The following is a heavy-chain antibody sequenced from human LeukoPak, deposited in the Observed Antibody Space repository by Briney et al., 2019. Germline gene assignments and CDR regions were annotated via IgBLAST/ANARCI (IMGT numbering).Heavy chain of an antibody. Sequence: ASVKVSFKAYGYTFTPYYMHWVRQAPGQGLEWMGIINPTSANTRYAQKFQGRVTMTRDTSTSTVYMDLSSLTSDDTAVYYCARDQRGGRISWYSHFDFWGQGTLVTVSS. CDR3: ARDQRGGRISWYSHFDF. CDR1: GYTFTPYY. CDR2: INPTSANT. D-gene: IGHD6-13*01. J-gene: IGHJ4*02. V-gene: IGHV1-46*01.